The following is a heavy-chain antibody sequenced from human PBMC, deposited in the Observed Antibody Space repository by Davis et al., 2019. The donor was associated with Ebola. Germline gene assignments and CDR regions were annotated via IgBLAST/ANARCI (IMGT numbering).Heavy chain of an antibody. D-gene: IGHD6-6*01. CDR2: IYYSGST. V-gene: IGHV4-39*07. CDR3: ARETYSSSSARVDY. J-gene: IGHJ4*02. CDR1: GGSISSSSYY. Sequence: PSETLSLTCTVSGGSISSSSYYWGWIRQPPGKGLEWIGSIYYSGSTYYNPSLKSRVTISVDTSKNQFSLKLSSVTAADTAVYYCARETYSSSSARVDYWGQGTLVTVSS.